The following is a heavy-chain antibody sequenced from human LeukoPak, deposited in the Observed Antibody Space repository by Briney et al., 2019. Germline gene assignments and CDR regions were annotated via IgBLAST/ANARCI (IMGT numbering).Heavy chain of an antibody. J-gene: IGHJ4*02. CDR2: ISTYNGDR. D-gene: IGHD6-13*01. CDR3: ASDHLSIAATGMRY. Sequence: GASVKVSCKASGYTFSNYGITWVRQAPGQGLEWMGWISTYNGDRNYAQKLQGRVTMTTDTSTNTAYMELRSLRSDDTAVYYCASDHLSIAATGMRYWGQGTLVTVSS. V-gene: IGHV1-18*01. CDR1: GYTFSNYG.